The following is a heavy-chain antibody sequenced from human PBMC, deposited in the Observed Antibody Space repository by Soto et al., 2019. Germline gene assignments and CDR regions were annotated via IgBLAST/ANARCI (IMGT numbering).Heavy chain of an antibody. Sequence: SETLSLTCNVSGGSVSSSSYYWGCMRQAPGKGLEWIVSTYYSAGTYYNPSLKSRITTSMDASKNQFSLTVTSVTAADTAIYYCARHASRGYSSSWYFEDWGQGTPVTVSS. D-gene: IGHD6-13*01. J-gene: IGHJ4*02. CDR3: ARHASRGYSSSWYFED. CDR2: TYYSAGT. CDR1: GGSVSSSSYY. V-gene: IGHV4-39*01.